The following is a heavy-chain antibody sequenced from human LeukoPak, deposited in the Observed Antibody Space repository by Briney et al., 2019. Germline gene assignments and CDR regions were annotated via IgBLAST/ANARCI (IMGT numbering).Heavy chain of an antibody. CDR2: IYSGATT. CDR1: GFTVSTKY. J-gene: IGHJ2*01. D-gene: IGHD3-3*02. V-gene: IGHV3-53*01. CDR3: ARVGDHFHWNLDL. Sequence: PGGSLRLSCAASGFTVSTKYMNWVRHAPGKGLEWVSIIYSGATTYYADSVKGRFTISRDTSKNTLSPQMNSLRAEDTAVYFCARVGDHFHWNLDLWGRGTLVSVSS.